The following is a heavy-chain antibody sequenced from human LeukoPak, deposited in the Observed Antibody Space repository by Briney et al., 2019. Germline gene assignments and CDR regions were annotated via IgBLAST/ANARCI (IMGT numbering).Heavy chain of an antibody. CDR3: ARAVSGRFDY. V-gene: IGHV4-59*08. CDR2: IYYSGST. J-gene: IGHJ4*02. CDR1: GGSISSYY. D-gene: IGHD6-19*01. Sequence: SETLSLTCTVSGGSISSYYWSWIRQPPGKGLEWIGYIYYSGSTNYNPSLKSRVTISVDTSKNQFSLKLSSVTVADTAIYYCARAVSGRFDYWGQGTLVTVSS.